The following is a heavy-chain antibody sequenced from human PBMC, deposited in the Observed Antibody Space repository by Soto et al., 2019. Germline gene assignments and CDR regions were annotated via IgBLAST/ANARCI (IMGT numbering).Heavy chain of an antibody. CDR3: ARSGTDTVERYYYYMDV. V-gene: IGHV1-69*02. J-gene: IGHJ6*03. Sequence: ASVKVSCKASGGTFSSYTISWVRQAPGQGLEWMGRIIPILGIANYAQKFQGRVTITADKSTSTAYMELSSLRSEDTAVYYCARSGTDTVERYYYYMDVWGKGTTVTVSS. CDR2: IIPILGIA. D-gene: IGHD4-17*01. CDR1: GGTFSSYT.